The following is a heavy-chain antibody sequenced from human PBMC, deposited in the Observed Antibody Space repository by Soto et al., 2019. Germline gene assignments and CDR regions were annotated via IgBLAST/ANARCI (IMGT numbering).Heavy chain of an antibody. Sequence: GVSVRLSCAGSGFTFSSYAMSWVRQAPGKGLEWVSAISGSGGSTYYADSVKGRFTISRDNSENTLYLQMNSLRAEDTAVYYCAKDKGSGPFDYWGKATLVTDSS. D-gene: IGHD1-1*01. CDR3: AKDKGSGPFDY. CDR1: GFTFSSYA. CDR2: ISGSGGST. V-gene: IGHV3-23*01. J-gene: IGHJ4*02.